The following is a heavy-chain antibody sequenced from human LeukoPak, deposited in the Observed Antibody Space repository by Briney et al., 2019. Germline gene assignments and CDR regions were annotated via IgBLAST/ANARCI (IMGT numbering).Heavy chain of an antibody. D-gene: IGHD1-26*01. V-gene: IGHV3-9*01. CDR2: ISWNSGSI. CDR3: ARDGGGVGASPFDY. CDR1: GFTFDDYA. J-gene: IGHJ4*02. Sequence: GRSLRLSCAASGFTFDDYAMHWVRQAPGKGLEWVSGISWNSGSIGYADSVKGRFTISRDNAKNTLYLQMNSLRAEDTAVYYCARDGGGVGASPFDYWGQGTLVTVSS.